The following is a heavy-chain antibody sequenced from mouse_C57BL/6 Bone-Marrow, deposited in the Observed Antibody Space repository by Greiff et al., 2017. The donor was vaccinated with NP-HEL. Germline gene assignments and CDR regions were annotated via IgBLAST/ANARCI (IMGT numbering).Heavy chain of an antibody. J-gene: IGHJ4*01. CDR1: GFNIKDDY. CDR2: IDPENGDT. D-gene: IGHD2-4*01. CDR3: TLIYYDYHYYAMDY. Sequence: EVQLQQSGAELVRPGASVKLSCTASGFNIKDDYMHWVKQRPEQGLEWIGWIDPENGDTEYASKFQGKATITADPSSNTAYLQLSSLTSDDTAVYYCTLIYYDYHYYAMDYWGQGTSVTVSS. V-gene: IGHV14-4*01.